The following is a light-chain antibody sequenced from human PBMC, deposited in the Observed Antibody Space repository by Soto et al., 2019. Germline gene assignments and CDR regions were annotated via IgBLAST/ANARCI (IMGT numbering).Light chain of an antibody. J-gene: IGKJ1*01. CDR3: QQYNSYPWT. Sequence: DIQLTQSPFTLSASVGDRVTLTCLASQISNWLAWYRQKPGKAPKLLIYDSSILESGVPSRFSGSGSGTEFTLTISSLQPDDFATYYCQQYNSYPWTFGQGTKVDIK. CDR1: QISNW. CDR2: DSS. V-gene: IGKV1-5*01.